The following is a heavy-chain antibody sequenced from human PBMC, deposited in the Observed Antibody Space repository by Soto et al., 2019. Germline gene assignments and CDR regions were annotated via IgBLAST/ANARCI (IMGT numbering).Heavy chain of an antibody. J-gene: IGHJ4*02. Sequence: QVQLVQSGAEVKKPGSSVKVSCKASGGTFSSYTISWVRQAPGQGLEWMGRIIPILGIANYAQKFQGRVTXTXDXXTSTAYMELSSLSSEDTAVYYCARGGIAAAGGLDYWGQGTLVTVSS. D-gene: IGHD6-13*01. CDR2: IIPILGIA. CDR1: GGTFSSYT. CDR3: ARGGIAAAGGLDY. V-gene: IGHV1-69*02.